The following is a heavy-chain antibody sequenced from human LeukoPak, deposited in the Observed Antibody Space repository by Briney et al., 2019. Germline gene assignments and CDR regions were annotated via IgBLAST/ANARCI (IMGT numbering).Heavy chain of an antibody. J-gene: IGHJ1*01. CDR2: INQDGSQQ. D-gene: IGHD3-9*01. V-gene: IGHV3-7*01. CDR3: ARVEDTNDDITFQH. CDR1: GFTFSRYW. Sequence: GGSLRLSCAASGFTFSRYWMSWVRQAPGKGLEWVASINQDGSQQAYVDSVKGRITISRDNGRNSLDLQMNSLRAEDTGVYYCARVEDTNDDITFQHWGQGTLVTVSS.